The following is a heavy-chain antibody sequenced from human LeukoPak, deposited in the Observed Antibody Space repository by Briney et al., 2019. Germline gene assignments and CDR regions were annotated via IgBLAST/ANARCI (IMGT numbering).Heavy chain of an antibody. CDR2: IYHSGRT. D-gene: IGHD3-22*01. CDR1: GGSISSYY. V-gene: IGHV4-59*04. J-gene: IGHJ1*01. CDR3: ARRRYYDSTGYFE. Sequence: SETLSLTCTVSGGSISSYYWSWIRQPPGKGLEWIGDIYHSGRTYYNPSLKSRVAISIDTSKNQLSLRLRSMTAADTAVFYCARRRYYDSTGYFEWGRGTLVTVSS.